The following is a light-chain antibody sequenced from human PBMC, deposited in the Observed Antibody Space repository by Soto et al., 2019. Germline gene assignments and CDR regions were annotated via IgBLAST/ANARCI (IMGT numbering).Light chain of an antibody. Sequence: EIVMTQSPATLSVSQGETATLSCRASESVDTNLAWYQQKPGQAPRLLIYRTSTRATGVPARISGSVSGTEFTLTISSLQSEDFAIFYCQQYREWPLTFGGGTNVELK. CDR1: ESVDTN. V-gene: IGKV3-15*01. J-gene: IGKJ4*01. CDR3: QQYREWPLT. CDR2: RTS.